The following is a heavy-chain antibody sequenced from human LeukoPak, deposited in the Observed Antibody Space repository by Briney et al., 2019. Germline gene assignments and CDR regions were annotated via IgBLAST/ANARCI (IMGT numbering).Heavy chain of an antibody. J-gene: IGHJ4*02. CDR3: ASNLYSSSWYRSRWEGGSDY. Sequence: SETLSLTCTVSGGSINGYYWSWIRQPPGKGLEWIGYIYYSGSTNYNPSLKSRVTISVDTSKNQFSLKLSSVTAADTAVYYCASNLYSSSWYRSRWEGGSDYWGQGTLVTVSS. CDR1: GGSINGYY. V-gene: IGHV4-59*12. CDR2: IYYSGST. D-gene: IGHD6-13*01.